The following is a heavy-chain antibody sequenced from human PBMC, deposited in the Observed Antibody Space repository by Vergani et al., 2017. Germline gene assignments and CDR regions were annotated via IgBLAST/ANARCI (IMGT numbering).Heavy chain of an antibody. J-gene: IGHJ4*02. CDR2: LDDSGSP. CDR3: ARAYFDSWSGPIWYYFDY. Sequence: QVQLQESGPGLAHPSFPLSLPFSFSFFSLLLLPFFILVRTAHFPLLSFIFSLDDSGSPNYNPSLKSRVTISVDTSKNQFSLKLSSVTAADTAVYYCARAYFDSWSGPIWYYFDYWGQGTLVTVSS. CDR1: FFSLLLLPF. V-gene: IGHV4-4*02. D-gene: IGHD3-3*01.